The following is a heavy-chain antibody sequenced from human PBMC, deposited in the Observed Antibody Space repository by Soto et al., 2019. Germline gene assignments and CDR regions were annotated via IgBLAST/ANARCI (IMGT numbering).Heavy chain of an antibody. CDR1: GYTFTSYG. Sequence: ASVKVSCKASGYTFTSYGISWVRQAPGQGLEWMGWISAYNGNTNYAQKLQGRVTMTTDTSTSTAYMELRSLRSDDTAVYYCARLGYCSSTSCYYAFDIWGQGTMVTVSS. CDR3: ARLGYCSSTSCYYAFDI. V-gene: IGHV1-18*01. D-gene: IGHD2-2*01. CDR2: ISAYNGNT. J-gene: IGHJ3*02.